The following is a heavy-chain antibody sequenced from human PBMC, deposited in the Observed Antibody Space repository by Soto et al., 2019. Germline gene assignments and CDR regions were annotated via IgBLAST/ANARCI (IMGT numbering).Heavy chain of an antibody. V-gene: IGHV1-3*01. D-gene: IGHD2-21*01. CDR2: INAGKANT. CDR3: ARGLPLRFET. CDR1: GYTFTSYA. J-gene: IGHJ5*02. Sequence: QVQLVQSGAEGKKPGATVNVSCKASGYTFTSYAMDWVRQAPGQRLEWMGWINAGKANTKYSQKFQGRVTITRDTSATPAYMELSSLRSEDTAVSYCARGLPLRFETWGQGTLVTVSS.